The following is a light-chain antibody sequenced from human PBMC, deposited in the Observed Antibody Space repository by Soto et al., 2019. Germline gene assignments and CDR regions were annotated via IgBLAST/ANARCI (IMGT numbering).Light chain of an antibody. V-gene: IGKV1-39*01. CDR3: QQSYNTPIT. Sequence: DIQMTQSPSSLSASVVDRVTITCRASQSISTYLNWYQQKPGKAPKLVIYAASSLQSGVPSRFSGSGSGTDFTLTISSLQPEDFATYYCQQSYNTPITFGQGTRLEIK. CDR1: QSISTY. J-gene: IGKJ5*01. CDR2: AAS.